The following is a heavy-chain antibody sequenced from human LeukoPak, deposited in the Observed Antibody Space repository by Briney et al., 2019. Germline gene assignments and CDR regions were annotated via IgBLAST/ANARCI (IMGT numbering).Heavy chain of an antibody. J-gene: IGHJ6*03. CDR3: ATNLAVDYYYHRDV. V-gene: IGHV1-69-2*01. Sequence: ASVKVSLKLSGYTFTDHYLHWVRQAPGKGLEWMGLVDPEDGGTKYAEKFQGRVTITADTYTDTASLELRRLRSEDTAVYYCATNLAVDYYYHRDVWDKGTTVTVSS. D-gene: IGHD2-15*01. CDR1: GYTFTDHY. CDR2: VDPEDGGT.